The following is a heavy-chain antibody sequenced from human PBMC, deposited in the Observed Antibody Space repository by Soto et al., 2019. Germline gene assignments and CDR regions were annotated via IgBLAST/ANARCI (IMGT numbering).Heavy chain of an antibody. CDR2: IDYSGTA. CDR3: ARITGRHLDY. CDR1: SGSISVTNVF. Sequence: SETLSLTCTVSSGSISVTNVFWGWVRQPPGKGLEWIGNIDYSGTAYFSPSLATRVTFHVDTSKNQFSLTLYSVTAADTAVYYCARITGRHLDYWGQGSLVTVSS. J-gene: IGHJ4*02. V-gene: IGHV4-39*01. D-gene: IGHD1-20*01.